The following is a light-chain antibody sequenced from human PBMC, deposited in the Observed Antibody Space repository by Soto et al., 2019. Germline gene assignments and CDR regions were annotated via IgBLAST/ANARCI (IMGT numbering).Light chain of an antibody. J-gene: IGLJ2*01. CDR1: SSNIGAGYD. CDR3: QSYDISLSVSVI. Sequence: QPVLTQPPSVSGAPGQRVTISCTGSSSNIGAGYDVQWYQQLPGAAPKLLIFGNSNRPSGVPDRFSGSRPGTSASLAITGLQAEDEADYFCQSYDISLSVSVIFGGGTKVTVL. CDR2: GNS. V-gene: IGLV1-40*01.